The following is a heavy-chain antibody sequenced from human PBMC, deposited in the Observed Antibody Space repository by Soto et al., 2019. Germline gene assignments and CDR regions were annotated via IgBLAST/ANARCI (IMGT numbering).Heavy chain of an antibody. CDR3: ASKVWG. CDR1: GFSFNNGW. D-gene: IGHD1-20*01. CDR2: IKSITDGGTT. V-gene: IGHV3-15*01. J-gene: IGHJ1*01. Sequence: EVQLVESGGGFVKPGGSLRLSCAASGFSFNNGWMSWVRQAPGQGLEWIGQIKSITDGGTTDYAAPVKGRFIVSRDDSTNTLYVQMSSLRIEDTAIYYCASKVWGWGQGTLVIVSS.